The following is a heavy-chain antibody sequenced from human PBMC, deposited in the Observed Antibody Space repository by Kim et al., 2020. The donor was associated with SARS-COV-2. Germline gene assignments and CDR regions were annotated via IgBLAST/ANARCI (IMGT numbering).Heavy chain of an antibody. CDR2: INPNSGGT. D-gene: IGHD4-17*01. CDR3: ARHYGDYYFYYYYGMDV. J-gene: IGHJ6*02. V-gene: IGHV1-2*02. CDR1: GYTFTGYY. Sequence: ASVKVSCKASGYTFTGYYMHWVRQAPGQGLEWMGWINPNSGGTNYAQKFQGRVTMTRDTSISTAYMELSRLRSDDTAVYYCARHYGDYYFYYYYGMDVWGQGTTVTVSS.